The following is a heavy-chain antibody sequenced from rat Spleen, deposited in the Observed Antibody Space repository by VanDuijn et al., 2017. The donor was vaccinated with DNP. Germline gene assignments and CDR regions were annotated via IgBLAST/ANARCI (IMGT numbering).Heavy chain of an antibody. Sequence: QVQLQQSGAELAKPGSSVKISCKASGYTLTSYYTGWIKQTTGQGLEYIGYINMGSGGTNYNEKLKGKATLTVDKSSSTAFMQLSSLTPDDSAVYYCARGRGTYYGFTYGHWYLDFWGPGTMVTVSS. V-gene: IGHV1-43*01. CDR1: GYTLTSYY. D-gene: IGHD1-9*01. J-gene: IGHJ1*01. CDR2: INMGSGGT. CDR3: ARGRGTYYGFTYGHWYLDF.